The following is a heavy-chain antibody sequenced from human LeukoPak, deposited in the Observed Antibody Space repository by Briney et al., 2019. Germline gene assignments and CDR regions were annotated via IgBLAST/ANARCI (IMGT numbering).Heavy chain of an antibody. CDR3: ARGGEYCSSTSCYMSWFDP. CDR1: GGTFSSYD. CDR2: IILIFGTA. D-gene: IGHD2-2*02. V-gene: IGHV1-69*13. J-gene: IGHJ5*02. Sequence: SVTVSRSSSGGTFSSYDISWVRQAPGPGMERMGGIILIFGTANYAQKFQGRDTITADESTSTAYMELSSLRSEDTAVYYCARGGEYCSSTSCYMSWFDPWGQGTLVTVSS.